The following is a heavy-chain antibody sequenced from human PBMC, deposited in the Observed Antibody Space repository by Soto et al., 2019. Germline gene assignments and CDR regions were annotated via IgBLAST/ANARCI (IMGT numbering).Heavy chain of an antibody. V-gene: IGHV3-30*18. CDR1: GFTCSSYG. CDR3: AKNRPISSGGPFDY. CDR2: ISYDGSNK. D-gene: IGHD2-15*01. J-gene: IGHJ4*02. Sequence: PGGSLRLSCAASGFTCSSYGMHWVRQAPGKGLEWVAVISYDGSNKYYADSVKGRFTISRDNSKNTLYLQMNSLRAEDTAVYHCAKNRPISSGGPFDYWGQATLVTVSS.